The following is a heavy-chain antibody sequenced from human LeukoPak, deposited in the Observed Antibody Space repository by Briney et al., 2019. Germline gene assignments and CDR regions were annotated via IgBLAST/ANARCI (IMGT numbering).Heavy chain of an antibody. Sequence: GGSLRLSCAASGFTFSSYAMSWVRQAPGKGLEWVSTISGSGGSTYYADSVKGRFTISRDNSKNTLYLQMNSLRVEDTVVYYCAKDVKVGVTPYFDYWGQGILVTVSS. CDR3: AKDVKVGVTPYFDY. J-gene: IGHJ4*02. D-gene: IGHD1-26*01. CDR1: GFTFSSYA. V-gene: IGHV3-23*01. CDR2: ISGSGGST.